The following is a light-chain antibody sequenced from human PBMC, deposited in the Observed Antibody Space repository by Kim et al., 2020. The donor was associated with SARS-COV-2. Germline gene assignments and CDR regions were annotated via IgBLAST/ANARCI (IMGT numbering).Light chain of an antibody. Sequence: DIQITQSPSTLSASVGDRVTITCRARQSISSLLAWYQQKPEKAPKLLIYKASSLESGVPSRFSGSGSGTEFTLTISSLQPDDFATYYCQQYNSYITFGEGTRLEIK. V-gene: IGKV1-5*03. CDR1: QSISSL. J-gene: IGKJ5*01. CDR3: QQYNSYIT. CDR2: KAS.